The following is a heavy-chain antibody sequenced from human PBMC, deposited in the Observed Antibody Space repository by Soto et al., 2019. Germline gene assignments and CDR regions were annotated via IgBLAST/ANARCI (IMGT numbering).Heavy chain of an antibody. D-gene: IGHD5-18*01. CDR2: IIPILGIA. CDR3: AREDTAMVTGVDY. V-gene: IGHV1-69*08. J-gene: IGHJ4*02. Sequence: QVQLVQSGAEVKKPGSSVKVSCKASGGTFSSYTISWVRQAPGQGLEWMGRIIPILGIANYAQKFQGRVTXTXDXXTSTAYMELSSLRSEDTAVYYCAREDTAMVTGVDYWGQGTLVTVSS. CDR1: GGTFSSYT.